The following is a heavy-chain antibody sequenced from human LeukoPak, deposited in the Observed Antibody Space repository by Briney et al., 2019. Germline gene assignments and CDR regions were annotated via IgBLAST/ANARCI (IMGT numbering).Heavy chain of an antibody. D-gene: IGHD3-16*01. V-gene: IGHV1-46*01. CDR1: RYTFTSYY. CDR3: AGSAGGGDAFDI. J-gene: IGHJ3*02. Sequence: PSVKVSCKASRYTFTSYYMHWVRQAPGQGLEWMGLINPTVASTGYAQKFQGRVTMTSETSTSTAYMVLSSLSSEDTALYYSAGSAGGGDAFDIWGQGTMVTVSS. CDR2: INPTVAST.